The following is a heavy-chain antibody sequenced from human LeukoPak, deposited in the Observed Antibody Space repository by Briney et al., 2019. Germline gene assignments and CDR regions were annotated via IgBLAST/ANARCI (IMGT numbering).Heavy chain of an antibody. CDR1: GDIVYSGRVA. CDR3: ARGQKTAFDY. Sequence: SQTLSLTCAISGDIVYSGRVAWHWIRQSPSRGLEWLGRTYYRYKWYNDYAPSVKSRITVNLDTSKMELSLQLKSVTPEDTAVYYCARGQKTAFDYWGQGTLVTVSS. J-gene: IGHJ4*02. V-gene: IGHV6-1*01. D-gene: IGHD2-21*02. CDR2: TYYRYKWYN.